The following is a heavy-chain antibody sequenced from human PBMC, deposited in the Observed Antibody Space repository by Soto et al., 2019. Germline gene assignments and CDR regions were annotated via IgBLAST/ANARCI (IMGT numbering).Heavy chain of an antibody. CDR2: IYYIGST. CDR3: ATHLTNYCSDSSGYYSVDY. J-gene: IGHJ4*02. D-gene: IGHD3-22*01. V-gene: IGHV4-39*01. CDR1: GGSISSETFY. Sequence: SVTLSLTCTVSGGSISSETFYWGCIRQPPGKGPDFIGRIYYIGSTYYHPSLTSRRTIAVDTSKNNFSLRRSSVTAGDTSVYFCATHLTNYCSDSSGYYSVDYWGRGTLVTVSS.